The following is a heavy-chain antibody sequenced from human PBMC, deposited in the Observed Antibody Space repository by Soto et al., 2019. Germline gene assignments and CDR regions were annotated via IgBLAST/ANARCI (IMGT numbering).Heavy chain of an antibody. CDR2: MNPNSGNT. D-gene: IGHD3-3*01. J-gene: IGHJ4*02. CDR1: ADTFTSYD. V-gene: IGHV1-8*01. CDR3: ARGGDYDFWSGYSDVFDY. Sequence: SVKVSFKASADTFTSYDINWVRQATGQGREWMGWMNPNSGNTGYAQKFQGRVTMTRNTSISTAYMELSSLRSEDTAVYYCARGGDYDFWSGYSDVFDYWGQGTLVTVSS.